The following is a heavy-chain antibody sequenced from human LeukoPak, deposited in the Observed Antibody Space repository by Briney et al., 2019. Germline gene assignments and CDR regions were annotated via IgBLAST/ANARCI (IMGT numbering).Heavy chain of an antibody. CDR1: GFTFSDYA. V-gene: IGHV3-23*01. D-gene: IGHD6-19*01. CDR3: AKGASSGWLLYWFDP. CDR2: ISGSGAST. Sequence: GGSLRLSCAASGFTFSDYAMTWVRQAPGKGLQWVSGISGSGASTYYGDSVKGRFIISRDNSKNTLYLQIDSLRAEDTAVYYCAKGASSGWLLYWFDPWGREPWSPSPQ. J-gene: IGHJ5*02.